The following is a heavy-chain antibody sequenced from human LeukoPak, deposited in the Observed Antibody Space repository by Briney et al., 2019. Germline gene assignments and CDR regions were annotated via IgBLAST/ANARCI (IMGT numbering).Heavy chain of an antibody. CDR3: ARAWMSDAFDI. Sequence: GGSLRLSCAASGFTFSNYSLTWVRQTPGKGLEWVSSISRSSSYIYYADSVKGRFTISRDNAKNSLYLQMNSLRAEDTAVYYCARAWMSDAFDIWGQGTMVTVSS. D-gene: IGHD5-12*01. J-gene: IGHJ3*02. CDR1: GFTFSNYS. CDR2: ISRSSSYI. V-gene: IGHV3-21*01.